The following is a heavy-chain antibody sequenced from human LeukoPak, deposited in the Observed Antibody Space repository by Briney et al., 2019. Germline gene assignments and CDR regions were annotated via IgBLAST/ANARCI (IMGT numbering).Heavy chain of an antibody. CDR2: IYHSGST. V-gene: IGHV4-38-2*01. D-gene: IGHD3-16*02. J-gene: IGHJ4*02. CDR1: GYSISSGYY. Sequence: PSETLSLTCAVSGYSISSGYYWGWIRQPPGKGLEWIGSIYHSGSTYYNPSLKSRVTISVDTSKNQFSLKLSSVTAADTAVYYCASLVDDYVWGSYRSYYLDYWGQGTLVTVSS. CDR3: ASLVDDYVWGSYRSYYLDY.